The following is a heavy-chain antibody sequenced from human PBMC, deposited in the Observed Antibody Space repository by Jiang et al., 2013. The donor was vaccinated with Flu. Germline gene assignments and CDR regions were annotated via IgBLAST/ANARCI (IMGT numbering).Heavy chain of an antibody. CDR2: IGSKLYGARR. CDR3: SRDLVRDVIIIPSGYCDY. V-gene: IGHV3-49*03. Sequence: SLSCIGSGFAFGDYGLNWFRPGVQGRGRGVGRVFIGSKLYGARREYAASVRGRFTISRDDSKSVAYLQMNSLKTEDTALYYCSRDLVRDVIIIPSGYCDYWGQGALVTVSS. CDR1: GFAFGDYG. J-gene: IGHJ4*02. D-gene: IGHD3-10*01.